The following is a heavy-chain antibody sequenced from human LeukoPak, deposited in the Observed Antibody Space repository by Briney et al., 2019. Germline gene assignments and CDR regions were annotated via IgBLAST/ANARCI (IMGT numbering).Heavy chain of an antibody. V-gene: IGHV1-8*01. CDR2: MNPNSGNT. CDR1: GYTFTSYD. D-gene: IGHD6-13*01. J-gene: IGHJ5*02. CDR3: ARVGIAAAGGVTNWFDP. Sequence: ASVKVSCKASGYTFTSYDINWVRQATGQGLEWMGWMNPNSGNTGYAQKFQGRVTMTRNTFISTAYMELSSLRSEDTAVYYCARVGIAAAGGVTNWFDPWGQGTLVTVSS.